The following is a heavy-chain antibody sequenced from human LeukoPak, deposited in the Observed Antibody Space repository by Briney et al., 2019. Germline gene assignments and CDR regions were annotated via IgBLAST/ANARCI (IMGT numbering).Heavy chain of an antibody. D-gene: IGHD4-17*01. CDR2: IYTGDSDT. J-gene: IGHJ6*03. CDR1: GYSFTSYW. CDR3: ATRGYGGYDELYYYYMDV. Sequence: GESLKISCKGSGYSFTSYWIGWVRQMPGKGLEWMGLIYTGDSDTRYSPSFKGQVTISADKSISTAYLQWSSLKASDTAIYYCATRGYGGYDELYYYYMDVWGTGTTVIVSS. V-gene: IGHV5-51*01.